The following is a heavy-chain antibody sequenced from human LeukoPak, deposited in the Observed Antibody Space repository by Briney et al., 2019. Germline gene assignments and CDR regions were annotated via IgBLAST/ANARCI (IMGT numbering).Heavy chain of an antibody. CDR2: IYYSGSA. V-gene: IGHV4-39*07. Sequence: PSETLSLTCTVSGGSISSSIYYWVWIRQPPGKGLEWIANIYYSGSAYYNPSLKSRVTISVDTSKNLFSLKLRSVTAADTAVYYCAAIGGIVLVPAIPDYWGQGTLVTVSS. D-gene: IGHD2-2*01. CDR3: AAIGGIVLVPAIPDY. J-gene: IGHJ4*02. CDR1: GGSISSSIYY.